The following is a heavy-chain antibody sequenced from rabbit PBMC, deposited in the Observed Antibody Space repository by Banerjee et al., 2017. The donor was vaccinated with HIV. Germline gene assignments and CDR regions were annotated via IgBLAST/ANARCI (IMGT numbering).Heavy chain of an antibody. J-gene: IGHJ6*01. Sequence: QEQLEESGGDLVKPEGSLTLTCKASGSDISSNAMCWVRQAPGKGLELIACINTSSGNTVYATWAKGRFTISKTSWTTVTLQMTSLTAADTATYFCARDGFGTGPDYDLWGPGTLVTVS. CDR1: GSDISSNA. CDR3: ARDGFGTGPDYDL. D-gene: IGHD7-1*01. CDR2: INTSSGNT. V-gene: IGHV1S45*01.